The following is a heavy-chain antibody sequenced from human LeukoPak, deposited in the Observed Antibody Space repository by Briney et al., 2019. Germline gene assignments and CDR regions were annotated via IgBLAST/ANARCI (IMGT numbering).Heavy chain of an antibody. CDR1: GYTFTGYY. V-gene: IGHV1-2*02. D-gene: IGHD2-15*01. CDR2: INPNSGGT. Sequence: ASVKVSCKASGYTFTGYYTHWVRQAPGQGLEWMGWINPNSGGTNYAQKFQGRVTMTRDTSISTAYMELSRLRSDDTAVYYCARDLGYCSGGSCYYYYGMDVWGQGTTVTVSS. J-gene: IGHJ6*02. CDR3: ARDLGYCSGGSCYYYYGMDV.